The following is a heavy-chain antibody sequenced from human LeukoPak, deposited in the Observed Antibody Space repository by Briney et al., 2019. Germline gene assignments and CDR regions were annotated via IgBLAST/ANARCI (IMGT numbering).Heavy chain of an antibody. Sequence: GSLRLSCAASGFTFSSYSMNWVRQAPGKGLEWVSYVSSSGTTIYYADSVKGRFTISRDNAKNSLYLQMNSLRDEDTAVYYCARVWGLAVAGGEIEYWGQGTLVTVSS. J-gene: IGHJ4*02. V-gene: IGHV3-48*02. CDR3: ARVWGLAVAGGEIEY. CDR2: VSSSGTTI. CDR1: GFTFSSYS. D-gene: IGHD6-13*01.